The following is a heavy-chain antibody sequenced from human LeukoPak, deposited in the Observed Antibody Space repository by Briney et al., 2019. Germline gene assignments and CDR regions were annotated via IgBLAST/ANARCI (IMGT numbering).Heavy chain of an antibody. D-gene: IGHD4-11*01. CDR1: GSTFSSNG. Sequence: GGSLRLSCAASGSTFSSNGMYWVRQAPGKGLEWVAFIPYDGRNTYYADSVKGRFTISRDTSKNTLYLQMINLRAEDTAVYYCAKEYSASYYFDYWGQGTLVTVSS. CDR2: IPYDGRNT. J-gene: IGHJ4*02. CDR3: AKEYSASYYFDY. V-gene: IGHV3-30*02.